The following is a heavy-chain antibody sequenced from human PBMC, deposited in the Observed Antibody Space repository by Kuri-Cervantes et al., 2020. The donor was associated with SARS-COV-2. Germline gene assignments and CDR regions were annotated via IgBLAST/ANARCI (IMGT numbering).Heavy chain of an antibody. CDR1: GGSISSSSYY. CDR2: IYYSGST. D-gene: IGHD1-26*01. Sequence: GSLRLSCTVSGGSISSSSYYWGWIRQPPGKGLEWIGSIYYSGSTYYNPSLKSRVTISVDTSKNQFSPKLSSVTAADTAVYYCARQYSGGLLPLNYYYGMDVWGQGTTVTVSS. V-gene: IGHV4-39*07. J-gene: IGHJ6*02. CDR3: ARQYSGGLLPLNYYYGMDV.